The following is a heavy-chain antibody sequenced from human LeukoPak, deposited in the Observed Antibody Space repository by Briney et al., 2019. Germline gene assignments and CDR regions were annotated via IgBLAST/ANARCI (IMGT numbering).Heavy chain of an antibody. D-gene: IGHD1-7*01. CDR2: ISSSSSYI. V-gene: IGHV3-21*01. CDR1: GFTFSSYS. J-gene: IGHJ6*03. Sequence: PGGSLRLSCAASGFTFSSYSMNWVRQAPGKGLEWVSSISSSSSYIYYADSVKGRFTISRDNAKNSLYLQMNSLRAEDTAVYYCARKGYNWNYYSADYYMDVWGKGTTVTVS. CDR3: ARKGYNWNYYSADYYMDV.